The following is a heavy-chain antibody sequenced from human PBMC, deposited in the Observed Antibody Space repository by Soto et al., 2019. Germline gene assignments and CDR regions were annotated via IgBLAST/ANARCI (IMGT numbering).Heavy chain of an antibody. CDR1: GYTFTSYD. J-gene: IGHJ3*02. Sequence: ASVKVSFKASGYTFTSYDINWVRQATGQGLEWMGWMNPNSGNTGYAQKFQGRVTMTRNTSISTAYMELSSLRSEDTAVYYCARGRRYFDWLLSQDAFDIWGQGTMVTVSS. CDR2: MNPNSGNT. V-gene: IGHV1-8*01. D-gene: IGHD3-9*01. CDR3: ARGRRYFDWLLSQDAFDI.